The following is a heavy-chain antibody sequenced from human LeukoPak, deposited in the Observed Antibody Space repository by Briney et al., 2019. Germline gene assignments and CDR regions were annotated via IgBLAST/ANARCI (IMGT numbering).Heavy chain of an antibody. J-gene: IGHJ6*04. V-gene: IGHV3-23*01. Sequence: GVSLRLSCAASGFTFSSYTMSWVRQAPGKGLEWVSAISGSGGSTYYADSVKGRFTISRDNSKNTLYLQMNSLRAEDTAVYYCAKGSIVVVPAAWMDVWGKGTTVTVSS. CDR3: AKGSIVVVPAAWMDV. CDR2: ISGSGGST. CDR1: GFTFSSYT. D-gene: IGHD2-2*01.